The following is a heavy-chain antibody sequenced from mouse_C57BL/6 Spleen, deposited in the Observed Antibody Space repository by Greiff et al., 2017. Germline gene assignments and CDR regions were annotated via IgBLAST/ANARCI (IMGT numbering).Heavy chain of an antibody. D-gene: IGHD1-1*01. CDR2: IDPEDGDT. Sequence: VQLQQSGAELVRPGASVKLSCTASGFNIKDYYMHWVKQRPEQGLEWIGRIDPEDGDTESAPKFQGKATMTADTSSNTAYLQLSSLTSEDTAVYYCTTSDYYGSSYGYFDVWGTGTTVTVSS. CDR1: GFNIKDYY. V-gene: IGHV14-1*01. J-gene: IGHJ1*03. CDR3: TTSDYYGSSYGYFDV.